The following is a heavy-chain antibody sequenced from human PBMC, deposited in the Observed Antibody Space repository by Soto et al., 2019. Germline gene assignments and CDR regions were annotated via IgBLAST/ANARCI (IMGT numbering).Heavy chain of an antibody. V-gene: IGHV4-39*01. J-gene: IGHJ6*02. CDR3: ARGVNLYDILAGSQAEQGMDV. CDR2: IYYSGST. CDR1: GGSISSSSYY. Sequence: SETLSLTCTVSGGSISSSSYYWGWIRQPPGKGLEWIGSIYYSGSTYYNPSLKSRVTISVDTSKNQFSLKLSSVTAADTAVYYCARGVNLYDILAGSQAEQGMDVWGQGTTVTVSS. D-gene: IGHD3-9*01.